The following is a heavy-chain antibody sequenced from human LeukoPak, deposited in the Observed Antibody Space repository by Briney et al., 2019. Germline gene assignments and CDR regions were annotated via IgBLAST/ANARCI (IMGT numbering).Heavy chain of an antibody. CDR2: INHSGST. CDR3: ARGGGFGNY. J-gene: IGHJ4*02. CDR1: GGSFSGYY. D-gene: IGHD3-10*01. Sequence: SETLSLTCAVYGGSFSGYYWSWIRQPPGKGLEWIGEINHSGSTNYNPSLKSRVTISVDTSKNQFSLKLSPVTAADTAVYYCARGGGFGNYWGQGTLVTASS. V-gene: IGHV4-34*01.